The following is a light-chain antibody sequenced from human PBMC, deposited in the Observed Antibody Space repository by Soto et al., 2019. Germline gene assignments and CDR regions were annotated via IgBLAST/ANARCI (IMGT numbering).Light chain of an antibody. CDR3: QQRSNWRWS. CDR2: AAS. CDR1: QSVDSY. Sequence: EIVLTQSPATLSLSPGERATLSCRASQSVDSYLAWYQQKAGQAPRLLIYAASNRAPGIPARFSGSGSGTYFSLTISSLEPEDFAVYYCQQRSNWRWSFGQGTKVEIK. J-gene: IGKJ1*01. V-gene: IGKV3-11*01.